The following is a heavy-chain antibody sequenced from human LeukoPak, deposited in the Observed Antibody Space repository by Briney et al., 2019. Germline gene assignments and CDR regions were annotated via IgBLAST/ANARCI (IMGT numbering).Heavy chain of an antibody. CDR2: IDYSGGST. CDR3: AKVPYSDYGSGRPPFMDV. Sequence: PGGSLRLSCAASGFTLSNYAMSWVRQAPGKGLEWVATIDYSGGSTYYSDSVKGRFTISRDNSKTTLYMHMNSLRAEDTAIYYCAKVPYSDYGSGRPPFMDVWGQGTTVAVS. J-gene: IGHJ6*02. V-gene: IGHV3-23*01. D-gene: IGHD3-10*01. CDR1: GFTLSNYA.